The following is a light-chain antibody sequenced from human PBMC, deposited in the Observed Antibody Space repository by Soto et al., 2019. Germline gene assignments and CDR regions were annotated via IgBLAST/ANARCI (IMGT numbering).Light chain of an antibody. Sequence: SYELTQPPSVSVAPGQTARITCGGTNIGSKSVHWYQQKPGQAPVLVVYDDSDRPSGIPERFSGSISGNTATLTISRVEAGDEADYYCQVWDSSSDHVVFGGGTKVTVL. V-gene: IGLV3-21*02. CDR1: NIGSKS. CDR3: QVWDSSSDHVV. J-gene: IGLJ2*01. CDR2: DDS.